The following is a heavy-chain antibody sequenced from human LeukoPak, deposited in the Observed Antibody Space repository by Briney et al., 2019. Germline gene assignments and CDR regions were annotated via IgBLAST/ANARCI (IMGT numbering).Heavy chain of an antibody. V-gene: IGHV3-30*03. J-gene: IGHJ4*02. CDR3: ARDISWSFDY. Sequence: PGRSLRLSCAASGFTFSSHGMHWVRQAPGKGLEWVALISYDGNSKHYADSVKGRFTVSRDTSKSTHYLEMSGLRTEDTALYYCARDISWSFDYWGQGTLVTVSS. CDR1: GFTFSSHG. D-gene: IGHD1-14*01. CDR2: ISYDGNSK.